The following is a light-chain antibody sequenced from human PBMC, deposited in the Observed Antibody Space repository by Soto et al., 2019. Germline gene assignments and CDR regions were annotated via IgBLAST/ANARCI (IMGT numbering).Light chain of an antibody. J-gene: IGKJ3*01. Sequence: DIQMTQSPSTLSASVGARVPITCRASQSISSWLAWYQQKPGKAPKLLIYAASSLQSGVPSRFSGSGSGTDFTLTINNLQPEDFATYYCQQANSFPRTFGPGTKVDIK. CDR1: QSISSW. CDR3: QQANSFPRT. V-gene: IGKV1-12*01. CDR2: AAS.